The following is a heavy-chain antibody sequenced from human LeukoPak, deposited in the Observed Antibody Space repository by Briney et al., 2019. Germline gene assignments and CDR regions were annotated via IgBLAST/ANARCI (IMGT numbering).Heavy chain of an antibody. J-gene: IGHJ4*02. Sequence: GGSLRLSCAASGFTFTSYSMNWVRQAPGKGLGWVSCISSSSTYIYYADSVKGRFTISRDNAKNSLYLQMNSLTAEDTAVYYCARSWGELSFFDSWGQGTLVTVSS. CDR1: GFTFTSYS. CDR2: ISSSSTYI. V-gene: IGHV3-21*01. D-gene: IGHD3-16*02. CDR3: ARSWGELSFFDS.